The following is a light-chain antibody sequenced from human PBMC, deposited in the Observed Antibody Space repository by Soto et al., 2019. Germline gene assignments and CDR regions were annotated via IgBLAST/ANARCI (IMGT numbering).Light chain of an antibody. CDR1: QSVNAN. CDR2: GAS. Sequence: EVVMTQAPATLSVSPGERATLSCRASQSVNANLAWYQQKPGQAPRLLIHGASNRATGIPARFSGSGFGKEFIITLSSLQSEECAVYYCQQYNTWRWTFGQGTKVEIK. V-gene: IGKV3-15*01. J-gene: IGKJ1*01. CDR3: QQYNTWRWT.